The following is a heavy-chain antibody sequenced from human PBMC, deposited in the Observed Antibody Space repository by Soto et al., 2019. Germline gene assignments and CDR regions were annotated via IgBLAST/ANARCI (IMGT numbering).Heavy chain of an antibody. Sequence: QITLKESGPTLVKPTQTLTLTCTFSGFSLSTSGVAVGWIRQPPGKALEWLALIYWDDDKRYSPSLKSRLTSTKDTPKNQVVLTMTNMDPVDTATYYCAHRRGYYGSGSYSGMFWFDPWGQGTLVTVSS. CDR2: IYWDDDK. D-gene: IGHD3-10*01. CDR3: AHRRGYYGSGSYSGMFWFDP. J-gene: IGHJ5*02. V-gene: IGHV2-5*02. CDR1: GFSLSTSGVA.